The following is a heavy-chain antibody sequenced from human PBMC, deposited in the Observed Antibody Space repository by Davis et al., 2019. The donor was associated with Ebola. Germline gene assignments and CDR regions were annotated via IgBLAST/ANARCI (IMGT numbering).Heavy chain of an antibody. CDR1: GGSVSSGSYY. J-gene: IGHJ6*02. Sequence: PSETLSLTCTVSGGSVSSGSYYWSWIRQPPGKGLEWIGYIYYSGRTNYNPSLKSRVTISVDTSKNQFSLKLSSVTAADTAVYCCARFGSTSWYGGNLRYYYYGMDVWGQGTTVTVSS. D-gene: IGHD2-2*01. CDR2: IYYSGRT. V-gene: IGHV4-61*01. CDR3: ARFGSTSWYGGNLRYYYYGMDV.